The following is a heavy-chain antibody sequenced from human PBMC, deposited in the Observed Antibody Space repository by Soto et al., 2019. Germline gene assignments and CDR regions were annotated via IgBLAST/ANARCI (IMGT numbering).Heavy chain of an antibody. CDR2: IIPIFGTA. D-gene: IGHD3-22*01. CDR1: GGTFSSYA. CDR3: ARHYYDSSGYYADNWFDP. V-gene: IGHV1-69*13. Sequence: SVKVSCKASGGTFSSYAISWVRQAPGQGLEWMGGIIPIFGTANYAQKFQGRVTITADESTSTAYMELSSLRSEDTAVYYCARHYYDSSGYYADNWFDPWGQGTLVTAPQ. J-gene: IGHJ5*02.